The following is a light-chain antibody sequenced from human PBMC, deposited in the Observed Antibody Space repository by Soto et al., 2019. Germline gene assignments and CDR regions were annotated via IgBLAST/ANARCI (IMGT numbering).Light chain of an antibody. CDR1: SSDVGSSNL. CDR2: EGD. J-gene: IGLJ1*01. V-gene: IGLV2-23*01. CDR3: CSFARSTTFYV. Sequence: QSVLTQPASVSGSHGRSITISCSGTSSDVGSSNLVSWYQQHPGKAPKLIIFEGDRRPSGVSGRFSGSKSGNTASLTISGLQAEDEADYYCCSFARSTTFYVFGTGTKVTVL.